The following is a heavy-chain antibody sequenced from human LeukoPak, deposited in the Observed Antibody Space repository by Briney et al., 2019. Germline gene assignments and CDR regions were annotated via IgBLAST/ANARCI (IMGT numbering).Heavy chain of an antibody. Sequence: AGGSLRLSCTSSGFTFNDYFMSWIRQAPGKGLEWLSYISISGTTIYYADSVKGRFTISRDNSKNTLYLQMNSLRAEDTAVYYCAKDLWYYYDSSGYPGAFDIWGQGTMVTVSS. CDR1: GFTFNDYF. D-gene: IGHD3-22*01. CDR3: AKDLWYYYDSSGYPGAFDI. CDR2: ISISGTTI. V-gene: IGHV3-11*01. J-gene: IGHJ3*02.